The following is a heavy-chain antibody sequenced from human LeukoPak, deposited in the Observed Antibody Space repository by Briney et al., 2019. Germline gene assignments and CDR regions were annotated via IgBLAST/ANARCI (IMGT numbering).Heavy chain of an antibody. Sequence: GGSLRLSCAASGFSFSDSYMDWVRQAPGKGLEWVGRSGNKASSYTTEYAASVRGRFTISRDESTNSLYLQMSRLKGEDTAVYYCTTNFWGSLNYGGQGALVTVSS. J-gene: IGHJ4*02. V-gene: IGHV3-72*01. CDR2: SGNKASSYTT. CDR1: GFSFSDSY. D-gene: IGHD7-27*01. CDR3: TTNFWGSLNY.